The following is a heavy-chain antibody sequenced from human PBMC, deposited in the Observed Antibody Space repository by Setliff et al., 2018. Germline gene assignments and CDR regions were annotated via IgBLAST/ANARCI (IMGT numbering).Heavy chain of an antibody. D-gene: IGHD3-22*01. V-gene: IGHV3-33*08. Sequence: PGGSLRLSCAASGFTFSSNGMHWVRQAPGKGLEWVAVIWDDGGNKYHADSVKGRFTISRDNSKNTLYLQMNSLKTEDTAVYYCRLTLPYDYDSSGSLWFMDVWGKGTTVTVSS. CDR2: IWDDGGNK. J-gene: IGHJ6*03. CDR1: GFTFSSNG. CDR3: RLTLPYDYDSSGSLWFMDV.